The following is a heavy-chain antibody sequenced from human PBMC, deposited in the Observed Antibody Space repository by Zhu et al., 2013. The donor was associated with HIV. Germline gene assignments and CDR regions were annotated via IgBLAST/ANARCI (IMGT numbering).Heavy chain of an antibody. CDR1: GDVLNNFG. Sequence: QVQLMQSGPEVKRPGSSVKVSCKASGDVLNNFGITWVRQSPGHGLEWMGGVIPITGTPNYAQRFQGRVTITADRSTAEVYMVLNSLTSDDTAIYYCARDLGRDDFEANWFDPWGQGTLVIVS. J-gene: IGHJ5*02. V-gene: IGHV1-69*14. D-gene: IGHD3-3*01. CDR2: VIPITGTP. CDR3: ARDLGRDDFEANWFDP.